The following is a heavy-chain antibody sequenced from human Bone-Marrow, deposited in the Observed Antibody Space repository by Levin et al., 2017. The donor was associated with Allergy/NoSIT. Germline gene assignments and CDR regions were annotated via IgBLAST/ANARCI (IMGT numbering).Heavy chain of an antibody. CDR2: INADNDNT. J-gene: IGHJ6*02. Sequence: VASVKVSCKASGYIFTNYAIHWVRQAPGQSLEWMGWINADNDNTKYSQKFQGRVTISRDTSASTGYLEVSSLRSEDTAVYYCARSTFNNYYVTDVWGQGTTVTVSS. D-gene: IGHD1/OR15-1a*01. CDR1: GYIFTNYA. V-gene: IGHV1-3*01. CDR3: ARSTFNNYYVTDV.